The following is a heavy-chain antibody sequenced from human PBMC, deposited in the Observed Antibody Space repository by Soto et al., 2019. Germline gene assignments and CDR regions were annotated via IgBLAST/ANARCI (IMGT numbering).Heavy chain of an antibody. V-gene: IGHV1-46*01. CDR3: ARGGHVVVVTAALDY. CDR2: VNPSGGHT. CDR1: GDTFTDYY. J-gene: IGHJ4*02. D-gene: IGHD2-21*02. Sequence: QVQLVQSGAEVKKPGASVKVSCKASGDTFTDYYIHWVRQAPGQGLEWMGTVNPSGGHTTYAQHFLGRATMTRDTSTSTLYMELTSQTSADTAVYYCARGGHVVVVTAALDYWGQGTLVTVSS.